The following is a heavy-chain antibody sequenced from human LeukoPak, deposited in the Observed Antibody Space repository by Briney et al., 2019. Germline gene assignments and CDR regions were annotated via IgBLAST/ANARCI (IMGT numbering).Heavy chain of an antibody. V-gene: IGHV4-61*02. Sequence: PSQTLSLTCTVSGGPISSGSYYWRWLRQPAGKGLEWIGRIYTSGSTNYNPSLKSRVTISVDTSKNQFSLKLSSVTAADTAVYYCASTRGFFDYWGQGTLVTVSS. CDR1: GGPISSGSYY. J-gene: IGHJ4*02. CDR3: ASTRGFFDY. CDR2: IYTSGST.